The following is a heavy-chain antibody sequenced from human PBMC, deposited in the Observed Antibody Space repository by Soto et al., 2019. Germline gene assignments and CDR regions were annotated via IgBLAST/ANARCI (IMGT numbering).Heavy chain of an antibody. CDR2: IIPIFGTA. Sequence: SVKVSCKASGGTFSSYAISWVRQAPGQGLEWMGGIIPIFGTANYAQKFQGRVTITADESTSTAYMELSSLRSEDTAVYYCARVAYLTARYFDYLGQGTLVTVSS. CDR3: ARVAYLTARYFDY. V-gene: IGHV1-69*13. J-gene: IGHJ4*02. CDR1: GGTFSSYA. D-gene: IGHD6-6*01.